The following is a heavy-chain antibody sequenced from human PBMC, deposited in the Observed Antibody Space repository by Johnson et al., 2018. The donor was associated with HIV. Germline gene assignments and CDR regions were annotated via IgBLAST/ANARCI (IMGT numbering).Heavy chain of an antibody. J-gene: IGHJ3*02. CDR1: RFTVSSNY. Sequence: VQLVESGGGLIQPGGSLRLSCAASRFTVSSNYMSWVRQAPGKGLEWVSGINWNGGSTGYADSVKGRFTISRDNAKNSLYLQMNSLRAEDTALYYCARDLVDAVIVVFGAFDIWGQGAMVTVSS. V-gene: IGHV3-20*04. CDR2: INWNGGST. D-gene: IGHD3-22*01. CDR3: ARDLVDAVIVVFGAFDI.